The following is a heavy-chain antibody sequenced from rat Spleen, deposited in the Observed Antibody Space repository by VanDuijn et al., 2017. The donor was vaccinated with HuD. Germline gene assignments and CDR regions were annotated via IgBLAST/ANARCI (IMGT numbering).Heavy chain of an antibody. CDR3: ARHVYRYNYASDY. J-gene: IGHJ2*01. Sequence: EVQLVESGGGLVQPGRSMKLSCVVSGFTFSDYGMAWVLQAPTKGLEWIASISSDGDRTYYRDSVKGRFTISRDDAKNTLYLQMESLRSEDTATYYCARHVYRYNYASDYWGQGVMVTVSS. D-gene: IGHD1-5*01. CDR2: ISSDGDRT. CDR1: GFTFSDYG. V-gene: IGHV5S13*01.